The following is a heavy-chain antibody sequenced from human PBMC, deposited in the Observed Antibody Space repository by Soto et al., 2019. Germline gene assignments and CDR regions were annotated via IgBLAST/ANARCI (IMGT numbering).Heavy chain of an antibody. Sequence: ASVKVSCKASGYTFTSYGISWVRQAPGQGLEWMGWISAYNGNTNYAQKLQGRVTMTTDTSTSTAYMELRSLRSDDTAVYYCARGFYDILTGYYYSSPPPYYYYYMDVWGKGTTVTVSS. CDR2: ISAYNGNT. J-gene: IGHJ6*03. CDR1: GYTFTSYG. D-gene: IGHD3-9*01. CDR3: ARGFYDILTGYYYSSPPPYYYYYMDV. V-gene: IGHV1-18*01.